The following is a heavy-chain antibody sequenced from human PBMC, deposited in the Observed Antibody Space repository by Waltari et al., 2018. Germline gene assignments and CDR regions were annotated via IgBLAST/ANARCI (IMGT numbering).Heavy chain of an antibody. CDR3: TRDPPAHVGASDAFDI. V-gene: IGHV3-49*03. D-gene: IGHD3-10*01. J-gene: IGHJ3*02. CDR2: IRSKAYGGTT. CDR1: GFTFGDYA. Sequence: EVQLVESGGGLVQPGRSLRLSCTASGFTFGDYAMSWFRQAPGKGLGWVGFIRSKAYGGTTEYAASVKGRVTSSRDDSKSIAYLQMNSLKTEDTAVYYCTRDPPAHVGASDAFDIWGQGTMVTVSS.